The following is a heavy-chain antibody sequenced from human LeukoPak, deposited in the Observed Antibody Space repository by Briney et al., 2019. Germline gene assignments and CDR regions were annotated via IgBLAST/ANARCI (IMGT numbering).Heavy chain of an antibody. Sequence: GESLQISFKGSGYRFTSHWIGWGRPMPDKGLGWMGIIYPGDSDTRYSPSFQGQVTISADKSISTAYLQWSSLKASDTAMYYCARLYGSHHFDYWGQGTLVTVSS. D-gene: IGHD4-17*01. CDR1: GYRFTSHW. CDR3: ARLYGSHHFDY. J-gene: IGHJ4*02. CDR2: IYPGDSDT. V-gene: IGHV5-51*01.